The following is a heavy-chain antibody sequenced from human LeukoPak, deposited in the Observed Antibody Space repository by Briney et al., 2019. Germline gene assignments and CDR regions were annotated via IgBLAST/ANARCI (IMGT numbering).Heavy chain of an antibody. CDR2: ISGSGGST. J-gene: IGHJ4*02. Sequence: GRSLRLSCAASGFTFSSYAMSWVRQAPGKGLEWVSAISGSGGSTYYADSVKGRFTISRDNSKNTLYLQINSLRAEDTAVYYCAKDPGYGDYQYWGQGTLVTVSS. CDR3: AKDPGYGDYQY. CDR1: GFTFSSYA. D-gene: IGHD4-17*01. V-gene: IGHV3-23*01.